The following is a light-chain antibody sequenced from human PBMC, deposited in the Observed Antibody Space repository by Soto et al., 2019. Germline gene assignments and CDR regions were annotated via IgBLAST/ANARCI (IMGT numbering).Light chain of an antibody. Sequence: DIQLTQSPSFLSASVGDRGTITCRASQGISSYLAWYQQKPGKAPKLLIYAASTLQSGVSSRFSGSGSGTEFTLTISSQQPDDFATYYCQQLNSYPLTFGGGTKVEIK. CDR2: AAS. V-gene: IGKV1-9*01. CDR3: QQLNSYPLT. CDR1: QGISSY. J-gene: IGKJ4*01.